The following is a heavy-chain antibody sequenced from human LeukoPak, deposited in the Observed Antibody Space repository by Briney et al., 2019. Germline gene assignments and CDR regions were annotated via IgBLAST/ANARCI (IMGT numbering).Heavy chain of an antibody. J-gene: IGHJ5*02. V-gene: IGHV3-23*01. CDR1: GFTFSSYG. Sequence: GGSLRLSGAASGFTFSSYGMHWVRQAPGKGLEWVSAIRGSGDSTYYADSVKVRFTISRDNSKNTVYLQMNSLRAEDTAVYYCAKWDAYIEPWGQGTLVTVSS. CDR3: AKWDAYIEP. D-gene: IGHD3-16*01. CDR2: IRGSGDST.